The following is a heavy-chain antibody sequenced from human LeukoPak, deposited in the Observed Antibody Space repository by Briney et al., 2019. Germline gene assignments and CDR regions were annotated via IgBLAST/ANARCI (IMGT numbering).Heavy chain of an antibody. CDR2: IIPILGTA. D-gene: IGHD1/OR15-1a*01. J-gene: IGHJ6*03. CDR1: GGTFSSYA. CDR3: ARAWNNAYYYYMDV. Sequence: ASVKVSCKASGGTFSSYAISWVRQAPGQGLEWMGGIIPILGTANYAQKFQGRVTITTDESTSTAYMELSSLRSEDTAVYYCARAWNNAYYYYMDVWGKGTTVTVSS. V-gene: IGHV1-69*05.